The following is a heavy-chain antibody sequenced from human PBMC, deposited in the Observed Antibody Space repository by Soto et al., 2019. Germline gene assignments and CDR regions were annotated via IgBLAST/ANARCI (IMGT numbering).Heavy chain of an antibody. CDR2: IIPIFGTA. Sequence: ASVKVSCKASGGTFSSYAISWVRQAPGQGLEWMGGIIPIFGTANYAQKFQGRVTITADESTSTAYMELSSLRSEDTAVYYFASMSDYGTRGYYFDYWGQGTLDTVSS. J-gene: IGHJ4*02. V-gene: IGHV1-69*13. D-gene: IGHD4-17*01. CDR3: ASMSDYGTRGYYFDY. CDR1: GGTFSSYA.